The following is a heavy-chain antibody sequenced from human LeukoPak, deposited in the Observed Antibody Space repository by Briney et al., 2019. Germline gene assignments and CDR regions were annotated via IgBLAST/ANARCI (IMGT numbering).Heavy chain of an antibody. CDR3: ASTTSPATYCGGDRYSAIFSSWAFDI. V-gene: IGHV4-4*02. Sequence: SETLSLTCAVSGGSISSSNWWSWVRQPPGKGLEWIGEIYHSGSTNYNPSLKSRVTISVDKSKNQFSLKLSSVTAADTAVYYCASTTSPATYCGGDRYSAIFSSWAFDIWGQGTMVTVSS. J-gene: IGHJ3*02. D-gene: IGHD2-21*02. CDR2: IYHSGST. CDR1: GGSISSSNW.